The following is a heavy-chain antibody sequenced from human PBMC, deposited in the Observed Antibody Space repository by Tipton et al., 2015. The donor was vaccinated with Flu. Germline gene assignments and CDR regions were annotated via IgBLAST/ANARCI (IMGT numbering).Heavy chain of an antibody. Sequence: TLSLTCTVSGDSISSGSYCWHWIRQPAGKGLEWIGRIYNSGDSIYNPSLNSRVTISVDTSKNQFSLKLSSVTAADTAVYYCARDSQDAILANWFDPWGQGTLVTVSS. CDR3: ARDSQDAILANWFDP. D-gene: IGHD2-21*01. CDR1: GDSISSGSYC. J-gene: IGHJ5*02. CDR2: IYNSGDS. V-gene: IGHV4-61*02.